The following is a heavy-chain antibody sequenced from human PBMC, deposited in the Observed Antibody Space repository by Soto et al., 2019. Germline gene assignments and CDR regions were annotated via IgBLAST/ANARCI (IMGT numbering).Heavy chain of an antibody. Sequence: GGSLRLSCAASGFTFSSYAMSWVRQAPGKGLEWVSAISGSGGSTYYADSVKGRFTISRDNSKNTLYLQMNSLRAEDTAVYYCAKAWHYDFWSGYYEHDAFDIWGQGTMVTVSS. CDR3: AKAWHYDFWSGYYEHDAFDI. CDR2: ISGSGGST. J-gene: IGHJ3*02. V-gene: IGHV3-23*01. CDR1: GFTFSSYA. D-gene: IGHD3-3*01.